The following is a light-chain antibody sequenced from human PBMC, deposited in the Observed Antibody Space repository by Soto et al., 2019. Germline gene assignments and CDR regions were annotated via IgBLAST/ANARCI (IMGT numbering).Light chain of an antibody. CDR2: ANN. V-gene: IGLV1-40*01. J-gene: IGLJ2*01. CDR3: QSFDSRLSAPV. Sequence: QAVVTQPPSVSGAPGQRVTISCTGNSSNIGSPFDVHWYQHLPGTAPRLLIYANNNWPSGVPDRFSGSKSGTSASLAITGLQGDDEADYYCQSFDSRLSAPVFGGGTKLTVL. CDR1: SSNIGSPFD.